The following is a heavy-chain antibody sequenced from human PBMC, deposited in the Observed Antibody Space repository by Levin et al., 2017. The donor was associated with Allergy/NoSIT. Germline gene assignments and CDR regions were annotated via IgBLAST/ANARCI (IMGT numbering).Heavy chain of an antibody. D-gene: IGHD2/OR15-2a*01. Sequence: GGSLRLSCTASGFTLSSYGMTWVRQAPGKGLEWVSSISGSGDNTFYADSVKGRFTISRDNSKNTLYLQMDSLSAEDTAIYYCAKRMTTSQWFFDSWGQGTLVTVSS. CDR1: GFTLSSYG. J-gene: IGHJ4*02. V-gene: IGHV3-23*01. CDR2: ISGSGDNT. CDR3: AKRMTTSQWFFDS.